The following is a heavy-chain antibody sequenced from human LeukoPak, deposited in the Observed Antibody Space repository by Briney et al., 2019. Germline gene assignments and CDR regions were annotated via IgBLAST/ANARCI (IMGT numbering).Heavy chain of an antibody. J-gene: IGHJ4*02. CDR2: INPNSGGT. V-gene: IGHV1-2*02. D-gene: IGHD3-22*01. CDR3: ARAEVGGYYYDSSGF. CDR1: GYIFTDYD. Sequence: ASVKVSCKASGYIFTDYDMHWVRQAPGQGLEWMGWINPNSGGTNYAQKFQGRVTMTRDTSISTAYMELSRLRSDDTAVYYCARAEVGGYYYDSSGFWGQGTLVTVSS.